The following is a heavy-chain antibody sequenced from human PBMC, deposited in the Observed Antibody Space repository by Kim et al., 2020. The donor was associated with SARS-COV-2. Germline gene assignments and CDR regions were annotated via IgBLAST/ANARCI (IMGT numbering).Heavy chain of an antibody. CDR3: ARGTYDFWSGYYRNNY. CDR2: INTNTGNP. J-gene: IGHJ4*02. V-gene: IGHV7-4-1*02. CDR1: GYTFTSYA. Sequence: ASVKVSCKASGYTFTSYAMNWVRQAPGQGLEWMGWINTNTGNPTYAQGFTGRFVFPLDTSVSTAYLQISSLKAEDTAVYYCARGTYDFWSGYYRNNYWGQGTLVTVSS. D-gene: IGHD3-3*01.